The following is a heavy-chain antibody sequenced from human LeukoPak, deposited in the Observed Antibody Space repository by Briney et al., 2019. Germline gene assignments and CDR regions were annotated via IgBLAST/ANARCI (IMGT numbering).Heavy chain of an antibody. CDR2: ISSSSSTI. D-gene: IGHD3-3*01. J-gene: IGHJ6*03. CDR3: ARVPKKDDFWSGYMYYYYYMDV. CDR1: GFTFSSYA. V-gene: IGHV3-48*04. Sequence: GGSLRLSCAASGFTFSSYAMSWVRQAPGKGLEWVSYISSSSSTIYYADSVKGRFTISRDNAKNSLYLQMNSLRAEDTAVYYCARVPKKDDFWSGYMYYYYYMDVWGKGTTVTVSS.